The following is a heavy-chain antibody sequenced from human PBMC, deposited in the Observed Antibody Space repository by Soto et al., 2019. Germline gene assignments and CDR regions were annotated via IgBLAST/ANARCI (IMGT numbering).Heavy chain of an antibody. CDR3: AIGHAFGGNPDAFDI. Sequence: QVRLVQSGAEMKKPWSSVKVSCKASGGTFSTSSINWVRQAPGQRPEWMGNILPIFGTADYAKKVQGRVTTAASKSTNTADMVLRSLLSVDTALYYCAIGHAFGGNPDAFDICCQGTVVTVSS. D-gene: IGHD2-15*01. J-gene: IGHJ3*02. V-gene: IGHV1-69*14. CDR1: GGTFSTSS. CDR2: ILPIFGTA.